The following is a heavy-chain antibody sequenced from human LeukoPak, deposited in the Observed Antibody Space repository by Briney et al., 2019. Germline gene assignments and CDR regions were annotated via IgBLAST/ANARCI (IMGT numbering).Heavy chain of an antibody. CDR1: GGTFSSYA. D-gene: IGHD4-17*01. CDR3: ARDLDGDYANWFDP. Sequence: ASVKVSCKASGGTFSSYAISWVRQAPGQGLEWMGWINTDTGNPTYAQGFTGRFVFSLDTSVSTAYLQISSLKAEDTAVYYCARDLDGDYANWFDPWGQGTLVTVSS. V-gene: IGHV7-4-1*02. CDR2: INTDTGNP. J-gene: IGHJ5*02.